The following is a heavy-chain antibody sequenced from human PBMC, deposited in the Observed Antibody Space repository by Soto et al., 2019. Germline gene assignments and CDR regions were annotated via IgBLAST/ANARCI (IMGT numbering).Heavy chain of an antibody. CDR3: VIDHCGSDCYSDPYFDY. CDR2: IWYDGSNQ. D-gene: IGHD2-21*02. Sequence: QVQRVESGGGVVQPGRSLRLSCVASGFSFTTYGLHWVRQAPGKGLEWVAVIWYDGSNQYYADSVKGRFTISRDNSKNILYLEMNSMRVEDTAGYYCVIDHCGSDCYSDPYFDYWGQGTLVTVSS. J-gene: IGHJ4*02. CDR1: GFSFTTYG. V-gene: IGHV3-33*01.